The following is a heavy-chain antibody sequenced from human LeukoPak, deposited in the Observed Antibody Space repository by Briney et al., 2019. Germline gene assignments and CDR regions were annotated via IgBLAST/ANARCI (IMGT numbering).Heavy chain of an antibody. V-gene: IGHV4-59*08. Sequence: SETLSLTCTVSGGSISSYYWSWIRQPPGKGLEWIGYIYYSGSTNYNPSLKSRVTISVDTSKNQFSLKLSSVTAADTAVYYCARLRGWIQLWSFDYWGQGTLVTVSS. CDR3: ARLRGWIQLWSFDY. J-gene: IGHJ4*02. D-gene: IGHD5-18*01. CDR2: IYYSGST. CDR1: GGSISSYY.